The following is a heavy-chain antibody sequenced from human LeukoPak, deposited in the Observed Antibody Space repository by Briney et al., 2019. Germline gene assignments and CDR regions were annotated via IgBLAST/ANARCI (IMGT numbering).Heavy chain of an antibody. CDR3: ARARVPAAPRHFYF. J-gene: IGHJ4*02. CDR2: IIPIFGIA. CDR1: GGTFSSYA. V-gene: IGHV1-69*04. D-gene: IGHD2-2*01. Sequence: SVKVSCKASGGTFSSYAISWVRQAPGQGLEWMGRIIPIFGIANYAQKLQGRVTITADKSTSTAYMELSSLRAEDTAVYYCARARVPAAPRHFYFWGQGTLVTVSS.